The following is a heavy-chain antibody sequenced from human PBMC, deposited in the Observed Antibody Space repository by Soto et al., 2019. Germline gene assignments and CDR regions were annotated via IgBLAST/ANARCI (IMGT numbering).Heavy chain of an antibody. D-gene: IGHD5-12*01. CDR2: ISGSGGST. V-gene: IGHV3-23*01. CDR3: AKCRGSGYDSFDY. J-gene: IGHJ4*02. Sequence: LRLSCAASGFTFSSYAMSWVRQAPGKGLEWVSAISGSGGSTYYADSVKGRFTISRDNSKNTLYLQMNSLRAEDTAVYYCAKCRGSGYDSFDYWGQGTLVTVSS. CDR1: GFTFSSYA.